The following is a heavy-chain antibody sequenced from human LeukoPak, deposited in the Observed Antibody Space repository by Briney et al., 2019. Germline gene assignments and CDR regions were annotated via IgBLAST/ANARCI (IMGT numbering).Heavy chain of an antibody. V-gene: IGHV1-18*01. CDR1: GYTFTSYG. J-gene: IGHJ4*02. CDR3: ARVVAGSSSGPLDY. CDR2: ISAYNGNT. D-gene: IGHD6-6*01. Sequence: ASVKVSCKASGYTFTSYGISWVRQAPGQGLEWMGWISAYNGNTNYAQKLQGRVTMTTDTSTSTAYMELRSLRSDDTAVYYCARVVAGSSSGPLDYWGQGTLVTVSS.